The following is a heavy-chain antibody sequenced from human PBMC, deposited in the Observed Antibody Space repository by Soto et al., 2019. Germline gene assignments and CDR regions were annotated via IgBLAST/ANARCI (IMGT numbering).Heavy chain of an antibody. J-gene: IGHJ4*02. CDR3: ARDRPRYCSGGSCYSGKDY. V-gene: IGHV3-7*01. CDR1: GFTFSSYW. Sequence: EVQLVESGGGLVQPGGSLRLSCAASGFTFSSYWMSWVRQAPGKGLEWVANIKQDGSEEYYVDSVKGRFTISRDNAKNSLYLQMNSLRAEDTAVYYCARDRPRYCSGGSCYSGKDYWGQGTLVTVSS. D-gene: IGHD2-15*01. CDR2: IKQDGSEE.